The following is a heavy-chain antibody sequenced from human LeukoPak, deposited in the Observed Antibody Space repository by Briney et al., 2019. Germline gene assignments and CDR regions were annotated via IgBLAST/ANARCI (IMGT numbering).Heavy chain of an antibody. CDR2: ISYDGSNK. CDR1: GFTFSSYA. Sequence: GGSLRLSCAASGFTFSSYAMHWVRQAPGKGLEWVAVISYDGSNKYYADSVKGRFTISRDNSKNTLYLQMNSLRAEDTAVYYCARDLAMVHFDYWGQGTLVTVSS. CDR3: ARDLAMVHFDY. J-gene: IGHJ4*02. V-gene: IGHV3-30*04. D-gene: IGHD5-18*01.